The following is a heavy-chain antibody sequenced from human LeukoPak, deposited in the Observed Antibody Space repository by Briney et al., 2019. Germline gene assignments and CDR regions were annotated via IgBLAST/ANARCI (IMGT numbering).Heavy chain of an antibody. CDR1: GSTFTSYY. Sequence: ASVKVSCKASGSTFTSYYMHWVRQAPGQGLEWMGILNPSGGSTIYAQKFQGRVTITTDESTSTAYMELSSLRSEDTAVYYCARVGQQQLVRSNWFDPWGQGTLVTVSS. D-gene: IGHD6-13*01. J-gene: IGHJ5*02. CDR3: ARVGQQQLVRSNWFDP. V-gene: IGHV1-46*01. CDR2: LNPSGGST.